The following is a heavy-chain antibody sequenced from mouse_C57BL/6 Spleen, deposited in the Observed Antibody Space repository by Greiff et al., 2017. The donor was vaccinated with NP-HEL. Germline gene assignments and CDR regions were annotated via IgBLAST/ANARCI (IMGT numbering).Heavy chain of an antibody. V-gene: IGHV5-17*01. CDR3: ARTTTVVADYFDY. CDR2: ISSGSSTI. Sequence: EVQRVESGGGLVKPGGSLKLSCAASGFTFSDYGMHWVRQAPEKGLEWVASISSGSSTIYYADTVKGRFTISRDNAKNTLFLQMTSLRSEDTAMYYCARTTTVVADYFDYWGQGTTLTVSS. D-gene: IGHD1-1*01. CDR1: GFTFSDYG. J-gene: IGHJ2*01.